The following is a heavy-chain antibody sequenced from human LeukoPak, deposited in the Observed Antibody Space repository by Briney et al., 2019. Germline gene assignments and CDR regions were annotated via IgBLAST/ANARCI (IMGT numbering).Heavy chain of an antibody. V-gene: IGHV3-21*01. J-gene: IGHJ1*01. Sequence: GGSLRLSCAASGFTFSSYSMNWVRQAPGKGLEWVSSISSSSSYIYYADSVKGRFTISRDNAKNSLYLQMNSLRAEDTAVYYCAKDLSFAYYDSSGPLFQHWGQGTLVTVSS. D-gene: IGHD3-22*01. CDR1: GFTFSSYS. CDR2: ISSSSSYI. CDR3: AKDLSFAYYDSSGPLFQH.